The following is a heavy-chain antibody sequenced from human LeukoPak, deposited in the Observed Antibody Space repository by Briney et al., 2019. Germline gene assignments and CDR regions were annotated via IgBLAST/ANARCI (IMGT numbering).Heavy chain of an antibody. V-gene: IGHV3-72*01. Sequence: GGSLRLSCAASGFTSSEHYMGWVRQAPGGGLGWVGRTRNIVKSYTTEYAASVKGRFTISRDDSKNSLYLQMNSLKTEDTAVYYCARGMDYYYGSGSPEYYFDYWGQGTLVTVYS. CDR2: TRNIVKSYTT. J-gene: IGHJ4*02. CDR1: GFTSSEHY. D-gene: IGHD3-10*01. CDR3: ARGMDYYYGSGSPEYYFDY.